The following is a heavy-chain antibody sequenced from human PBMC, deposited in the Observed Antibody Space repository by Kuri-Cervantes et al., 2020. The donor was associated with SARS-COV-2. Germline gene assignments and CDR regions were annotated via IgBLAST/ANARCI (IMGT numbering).Heavy chain of an antibody. V-gene: IGHV3-43D*03. J-gene: IGHJ4*02. D-gene: IGHD2-8*02. CDR3: AKDRDLVLDY. CDR2: ISWDGGST. CDR1: GFTFDDYA. Sequence: LSLTCAASGFTFDDYAMHWVRQAPGKGPEWVSLISWDGGSTYYADSVKGRFTISRDNSKNSLYLQMNSLRAEDTALYYCAKDRDLVLDYWGQGTLVTVSS.